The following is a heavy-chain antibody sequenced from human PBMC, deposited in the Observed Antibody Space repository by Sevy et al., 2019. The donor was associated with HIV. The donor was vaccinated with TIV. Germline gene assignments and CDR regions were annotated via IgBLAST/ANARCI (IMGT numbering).Heavy chain of an antibody. CDR3: ARDDVVIPALGY. V-gene: IGHV1-46*02. CDR2: INPTSGGT. J-gene: IGHJ4*02. CDR1: GYTFNNYY. Sequence: ASVKVSCKASGYTFNNYYMHCVRQAPGQGLEWMGIINPTSGGTNYAQKFQGRFTMTRDTSTSTVYMELTSLTSEDTAVYYCARDDVVIPALGYWGQGTLVTVSS. D-gene: IGHD2-2*01.